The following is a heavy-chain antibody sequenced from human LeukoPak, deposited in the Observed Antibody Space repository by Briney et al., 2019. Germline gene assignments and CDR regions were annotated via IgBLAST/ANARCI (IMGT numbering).Heavy chain of an antibody. D-gene: IGHD5-24*01. CDR2: INHSGST. Sequence: SETLSLTCAVYGGSFSGYHWSWIRQPPGKGLEWIGEINHSGSTNYNPSLKSRVTISVDTSKNQFSLKLSSVTAADTAVYYCASKMATYYFDYWGQGTLVTVSS. CDR3: ASKMATYYFDY. J-gene: IGHJ4*02. CDR1: GGSFSGYH. V-gene: IGHV4-34*01.